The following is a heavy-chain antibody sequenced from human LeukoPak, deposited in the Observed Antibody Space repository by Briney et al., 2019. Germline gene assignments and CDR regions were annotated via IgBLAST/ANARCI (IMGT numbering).Heavy chain of an antibody. CDR1: ADTFIGYY. J-gene: IGHJ3*02. Sequence: ASVKVSCKASADTFIGYYIHWVRQAPGQGLEWMGWINPNSGDTNYAQKFQVRVTMTRDTSISAAYMELSRLRFDDTAVYYCARQGSGSHRAFDMWGRGTMVTVSS. CDR3: ARQGSGSHRAFDM. CDR2: INPNSGDT. V-gene: IGHV1-2*02. D-gene: IGHD1-26*01.